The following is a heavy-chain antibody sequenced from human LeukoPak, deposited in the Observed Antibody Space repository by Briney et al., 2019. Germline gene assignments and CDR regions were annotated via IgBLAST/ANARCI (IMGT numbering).Heavy chain of an antibody. V-gene: IGHV3-23*01. Sequence: GGSLRLSCAASGFTFSSYWMSWVRQAPGKGLEWVSAISGSGGSTYYADSVKGRFTISRDNSKNTLYLQMNSLRAEDTAVYYCAKDFPQSGSYCYYYCGMDVWGKGTTVTVSS. CDR1: GFTFSSYW. J-gene: IGHJ6*04. CDR2: ISGSGGST. D-gene: IGHD3-10*01. CDR3: AKDFPQSGSYCYYYCGMDV.